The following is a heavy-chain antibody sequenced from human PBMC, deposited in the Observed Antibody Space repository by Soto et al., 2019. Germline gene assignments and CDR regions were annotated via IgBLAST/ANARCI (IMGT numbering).Heavy chain of an antibody. D-gene: IGHD6-6*01. CDR1: GFTFDDYA. CDR3: AKEAIRSASSGDRKYYFDY. V-gene: IGHV3-9*01. CDR2: ITWNSGSI. J-gene: IGHJ4*02. Sequence: PGGSLRLSCAASGFTFDDYAMHWVRQAPGKGLERVSGITWNSGSIAYADSVKGRFTISRDNAKNSLYVQMNSLRVEDTALYYCAKEAIRSASSGDRKYYFDYWGQGTMVTVSS.